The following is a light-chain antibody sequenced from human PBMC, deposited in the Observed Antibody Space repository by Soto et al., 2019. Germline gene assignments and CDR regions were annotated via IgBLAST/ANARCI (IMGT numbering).Light chain of an antibody. V-gene: IGKV3-20*01. CDR2: GAS. CDR3: QQYASSPLT. Sequence: EIVLTQSPGPLSVSPGERATLSCRASQSVGRNFLAWYQQKPGQAPRLLIYGASTRASGIPDRFSGSGSGTDFTLTISRLEPEDFAVYYCQQYASSPLTVGGGTKVETK. J-gene: IGKJ4*02. CDR1: QSVGRNF.